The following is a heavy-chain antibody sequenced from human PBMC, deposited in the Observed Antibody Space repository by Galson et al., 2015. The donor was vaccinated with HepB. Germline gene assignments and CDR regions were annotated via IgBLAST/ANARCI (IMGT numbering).Heavy chain of an antibody. Sequence: SLRLSCAASGFTFDDYAMHWVRQAPGKGLEWVSGISWNSGSIGYADSVKGRFTISRDNAKNSPYLQMNSLRAEDTALYYCAKIVGATGGWFDPWGQGTLVTVSS. V-gene: IGHV3-9*01. D-gene: IGHD1-26*01. CDR1: GFTFDDYA. J-gene: IGHJ5*02. CDR3: AKIVGATGGWFDP. CDR2: ISWNSGSI.